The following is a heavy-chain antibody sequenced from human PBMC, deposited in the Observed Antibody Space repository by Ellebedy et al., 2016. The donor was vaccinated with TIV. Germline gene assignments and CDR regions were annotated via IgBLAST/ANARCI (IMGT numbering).Heavy chain of an antibody. CDR1: GFTFSNYW. J-gene: IGHJ5*02. Sequence: GGSLGLSXVASGFTFSNYWMHWVRQAPGKGLDWVANIKEDGSTIYYVDSVKGRFTISRDNAKNSLYLQMNSLRTEDTAVYYCARAIGSGDGTWGQGALVTVSS. CDR2: IKEDGSTI. D-gene: IGHD2-15*01. CDR3: ARAIGSGDGT. V-gene: IGHV3-7*01.